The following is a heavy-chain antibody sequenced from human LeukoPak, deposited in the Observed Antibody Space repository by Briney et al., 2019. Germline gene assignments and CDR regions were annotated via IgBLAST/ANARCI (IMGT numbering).Heavy chain of an antibody. CDR3: THRLYSSTWYSPNDVFDI. J-gene: IGHJ3*02. CDR2: IYWNDDK. CDR1: GFSLSTSGVG. Sequence: ESGPTLVNPTQTLTLTCTFSGFSLSTSGVGVGWIRQPPGKALEWLALIYWNDDKRYSPSLQSRLTISKDTSKNQVVLTMTDMDPVDTATYYCTHRLYSSTWYSPNDVFDIWGQGTMVTVSS. D-gene: IGHD6-13*01. V-gene: IGHV2-5*01.